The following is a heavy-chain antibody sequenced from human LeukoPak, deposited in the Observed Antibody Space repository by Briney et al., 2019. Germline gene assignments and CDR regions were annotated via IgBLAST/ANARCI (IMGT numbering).Heavy chain of an antibody. CDR2: IYYSGST. CDR3: ARNELWRGYPGYYYMDV. Sequence: SETLSLTCTVSGGSISSYYWSWIRQPPGKGLEWIGYIYYSGSTNYNPSLKSRVTISVDTSKNQFSLKLSSVTAADTAVYYCARNELWRGYPGYYYMDVWGKGTTVTVSS. J-gene: IGHJ6*03. V-gene: IGHV4-59*01. D-gene: IGHD3-3*01. CDR1: GGSISSYY.